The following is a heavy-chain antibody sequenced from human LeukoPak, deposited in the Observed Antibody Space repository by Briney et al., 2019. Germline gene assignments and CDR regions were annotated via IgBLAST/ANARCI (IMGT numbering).Heavy chain of an antibody. Sequence: SETLSLTCAVSGYSISSGYYWGWIRQPPGKGLEWIGSIYHSGSTYYNPSLKSRVTISVDTSKNHFSLKLSSVTAADTAVYYCARLPGSSSWYYFDYWGQGTLGTVSS. V-gene: IGHV4-38-2*01. J-gene: IGHJ4*02. CDR1: GYSISSGYY. CDR3: ARLPGSSSWYYFDY. D-gene: IGHD6-13*01. CDR2: IYHSGST.